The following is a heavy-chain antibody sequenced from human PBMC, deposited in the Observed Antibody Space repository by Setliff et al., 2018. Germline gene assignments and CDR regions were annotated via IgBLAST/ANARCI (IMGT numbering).Heavy chain of an antibody. J-gene: IGHJ6*02. V-gene: IGHV3-30*02. CDR1: GFSFESHG. CDR2: IQHDGENK. D-gene: IGHD3-16*01. CDR3: ANSRVTNFRGHLYLPRGLDV. Sequence: GGSLRLSCAASGFSFESHGMHWVRQAPGKGLEWVAFIQHDGENKFYADSVKGRLTVSRDNSKNTLYLEMDGLRPEDTPVYYCANSRVTNFRGHLYLPRGLDVWGQGTTVTVSS.